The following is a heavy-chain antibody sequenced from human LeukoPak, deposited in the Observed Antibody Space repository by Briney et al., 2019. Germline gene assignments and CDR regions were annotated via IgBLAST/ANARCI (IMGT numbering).Heavy chain of an antibody. V-gene: IGHV3-7*01. D-gene: IGHD2-15*01. CDR3: ATTFPFCSDGTCAL. CDR1: GITFSRYW. J-gene: IGHJ4*02. CDR2: INQDGNRE. Sequence: GGSLRLSCTVSGITFSRYWMSWVRQAPGKGLEWVANINQDGNRENYVDSVKGRFSISRDNAKNSLFLQMHSLRAEDTAVYYCATTFPFCSDGTCALGGQGTLVTVSS.